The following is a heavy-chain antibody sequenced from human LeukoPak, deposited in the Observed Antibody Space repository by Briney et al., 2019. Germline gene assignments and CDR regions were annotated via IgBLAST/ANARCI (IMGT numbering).Heavy chain of an antibody. CDR2: INPKSGGT. J-gene: IGHJ4*02. V-gene: IGHV1-2*02. Sequence: ASVKVSCKASGYTFTGYYMHWVRQAPGQGLEWMGWINPKSGGTNYAQKFQGRVTMTRDTSISTAYMELNRLRSDDTAVYYCARPDIGMADLDYWGRGTLVTVSS. CDR1: GYTFTGYY. CDR3: ARPDIGMADLDY. D-gene: IGHD6-19*01.